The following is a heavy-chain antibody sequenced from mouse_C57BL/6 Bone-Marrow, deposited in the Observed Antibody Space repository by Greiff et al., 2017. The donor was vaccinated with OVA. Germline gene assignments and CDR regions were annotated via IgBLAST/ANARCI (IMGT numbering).Heavy chain of an antibody. V-gene: IGHV5-16*01. CDR1: GFTSSDYY. CDR2: INYDGSST. CDR3: ASYYYGSGGYIDY. D-gene: IGHD1-1*01. J-gene: IGHJ2*01. Sequence: EVQLVESEGGLVQPGSSMKLSCTASGFTSSDYYMAWVRQVPEKGLEWVANINYDGSSTYYLDSLKSRFIILRDNAKNILYLQMSSLKSEDTATXYCASYYYGSGGYIDYRGQGTTLTVSS.